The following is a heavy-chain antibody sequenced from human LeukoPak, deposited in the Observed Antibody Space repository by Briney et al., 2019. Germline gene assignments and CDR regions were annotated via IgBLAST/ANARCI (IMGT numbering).Heavy chain of an antibody. V-gene: IGHV4-34*01. D-gene: IGHD2-2*01. CDR3: ARGDRGAATPRSYYYYGMDV. Sequence: PSETLSLTCAVYGGSFSGYYWSWIRQPPGKGLEWIGEINHSGSTNYNPSLKSRVTISVDTSKNQFSLKLSSVTAADTAVYYCARGDRGAATPRSYYYYGMDVWGQGTTVTVSS. CDR1: GGSFSGYY. J-gene: IGHJ6*02. CDR2: INHSGST.